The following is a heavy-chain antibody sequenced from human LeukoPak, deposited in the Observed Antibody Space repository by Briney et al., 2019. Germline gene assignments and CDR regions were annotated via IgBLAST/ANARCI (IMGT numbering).Heavy chain of an antibody. D-gene: IGHD6-19*01. CDR2: INPNSGGT. CDR1: GYTFTGYY. CDR3: ARGSIAVAGSDPYYYYGMDV. V-gene: IGHV1-2*02. J-gene: IGHJ6*02. Sequence: ASVKVSCKASGYTFTGYYMHWVRQAPGQGLEWMGWINPNSGGTNYAQKFQGRVTMTRDTFISTAYMELSRLRSDDTAVYYCARGSIAVAGSDPYYYYGMDVWGQGTTVTVSS.